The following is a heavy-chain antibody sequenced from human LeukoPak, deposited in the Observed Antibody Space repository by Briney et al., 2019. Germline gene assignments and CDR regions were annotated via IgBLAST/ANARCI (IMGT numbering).Heavy chain of an antibody. CDR3: ARDGGGYGI. CDR1: GFTFTTYW. D-gene: IGHD5-18*01. CDR2: MNQDGSEK. Sequence: GGSLRLSRAASGFTFTTYWMSWVRQAPGRGLEWVANMNQDGSEKYYVDSVKGRFTISRDNPKNSLYLQMNSLRAEDTAVYYCARDGGGYGIWGQGTLVTVSS. J-gene: IGHJ4*02. V-gene: IGHV3-7*01.